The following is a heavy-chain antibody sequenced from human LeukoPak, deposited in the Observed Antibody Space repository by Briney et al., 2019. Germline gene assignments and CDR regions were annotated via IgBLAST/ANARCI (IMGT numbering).Heavy chain of an antibody. D-gene: IGHD6-19*01. CDR3: AKGRVVAGTKSLTYNWFDP. CDR1: GGTFISYA. J-gene: IGHJ5*02. CDR2: IIPILGIA. V-gene: IGHV1-69*04. Sequence: SVKVSCKASGGTFISYAISWVRQAPGQGLEWMGRIIPILGIANYAQKFQGRVTITADKSTSTAYMELSSLRSEDTAVYYCAKGRVVAGTKSLTYNWFDPWGQGTLVTVSS.